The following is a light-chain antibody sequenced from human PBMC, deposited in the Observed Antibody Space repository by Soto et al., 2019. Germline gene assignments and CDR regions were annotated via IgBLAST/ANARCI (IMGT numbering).Light chain of an antibody. J-gene: IGLJ3*02. Sequence: QSALTQPASVSASPGQSITISCTGSSSDSNSYKFVSWYQVLPGKAPKLIIYEDDYRPPEISSRFSASKSGNTASLTISGVQLEDDSHYFCCSYTKANTWVFGGGTKLTVL. CDR3: CSYTKANTWV. V-gene: IGLV2-14*01. CDR1: SSDSNSYKF. CDR2: EDD.